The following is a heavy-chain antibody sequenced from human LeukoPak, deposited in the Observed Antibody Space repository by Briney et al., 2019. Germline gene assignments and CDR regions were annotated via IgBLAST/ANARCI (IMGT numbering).Heavy chain of an antibody. J-gene: IGHJ4*02. V-gene: IGHV4-59*08. CDR2: VYYSGST. D-gene: IGHD5-18*01. Sequence: SETLSLTCTVSGGSISSYYWSWIRQPPVKGLEWIGYVYYSGSTNYNPSLKSRLTISGDTSKNQFSLKLSSVTAADTAVYYCARGGYRYGYGSYFDYWGQGTLVTVSS. CDR3: ARGGYRYGYGSYFDY. CDR1: GGSISSYY.